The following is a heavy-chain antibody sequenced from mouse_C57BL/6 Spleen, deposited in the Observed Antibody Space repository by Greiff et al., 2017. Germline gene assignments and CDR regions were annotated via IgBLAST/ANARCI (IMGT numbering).Heavy chain of an antibody. CDR3: ARSCCITPVVGDAMDY. Sequence: DVKLVESGPELVKPGASVKMSCKASGYTFTDYNMHWVKQSHGKSLEWIGYINPNNGGTSYNQKFKGKDTLTVNKSSSTAYMELRSLTSEDSAVYYCARSCCITPVVGDAMDYWGQGTSVTVSS. J-gene: IGHJ4*01. D-gene: IGHD1-1*01. CDR2: INPNNGGT. CDR1: GYTFTDYN. V-gene: IGHV1-22*01.